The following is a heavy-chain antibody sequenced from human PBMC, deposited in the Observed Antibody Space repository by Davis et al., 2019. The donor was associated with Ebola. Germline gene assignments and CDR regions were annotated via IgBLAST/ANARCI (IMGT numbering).Heavy chain of an antibody. D-gene: IGHD3-10*01. J-gene: IGHJ4*02. V-gene: IGHV3-53*01. Sequence: GESLKISCAASGFTVSSNYMSWVRQAPGKGLEWVSAIYSGGSTYYADSVKGRFTISRDNSNNAVYLQMNSLRVEDTALYYCAKEAGRYGSGSYYTNWGQGTLVTVSS. CDR2: IYSGGST. CDR3: AKEAGRYGSGSYYTN. CDR1: GFTVSSNY.